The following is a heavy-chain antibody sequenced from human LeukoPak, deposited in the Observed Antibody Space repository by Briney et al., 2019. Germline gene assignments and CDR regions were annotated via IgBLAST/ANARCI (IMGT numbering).Heavy chain of an antibody. J-gene: IGHJ5*02. CDR3: ARGVGSSWFDP. CDR1: RYTFTAYY. D-gene: IGHD2-15*01. CDR2: MDPVSGGT. V-gene: IGHV1-2*02. Sequence: ASVKVSCKASRYTFTAYYIHWVRQAHGQGLEWKGWMDPVSGGTNYAQRFQGRVTMTRDPSISTAYMQLSSLRSDDTADTAVYYCARGVGSSWFDPWGQGTLVTVSS.